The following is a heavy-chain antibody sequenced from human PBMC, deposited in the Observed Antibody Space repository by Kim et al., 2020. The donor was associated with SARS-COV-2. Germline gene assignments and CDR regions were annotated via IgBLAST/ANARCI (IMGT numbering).Heavy chain of an antibody. J-gene: IGHJ4*02. CDR3: ASPSYYYDSSGYWDY. V-gene: IGHV3-48*03. Sequence: DSVNGRFPITRDNAKNTLYLQMNSLRAEDTAVDYCASPSYYYDSSGYWDYWGQGTLVTVSS. D-gene: IGHD3-22*01.